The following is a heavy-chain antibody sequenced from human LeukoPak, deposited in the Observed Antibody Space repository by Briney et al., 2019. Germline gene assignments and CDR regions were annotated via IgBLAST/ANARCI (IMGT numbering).Heavy chain of an antibody. CDR2: IIPIFGTA. J-gene: IGHJ4*02. CDR3: ARQHDYGGNPYFVY. D-gene: IGHD4-23*01. V-gene: IGHV1-69*05. Sequence: GSSVKVSCKASGGTFSSYAISWVRQAPGQGLEWMGRIIPIFGTANYAQKFQGRVTITTDESTSTAYMELSSLRSEDTAVYYCARQHDYGGNPYFVYWGQGTLVTVSS. CDR1: GGTFSSYA.